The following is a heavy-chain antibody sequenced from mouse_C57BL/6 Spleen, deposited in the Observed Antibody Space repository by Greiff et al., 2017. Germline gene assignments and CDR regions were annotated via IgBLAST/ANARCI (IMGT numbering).Heavy chain of an antibody. CDR3: ARPYYSNSYYFDY. V-gene: IGHV1-82*01. CDR1: GFAFSSSW. CDR2: IYPGDGDT. J-gene: IGHJ2*01. D-gene: IGHD2-5*01. Sequence: VQLKQSGPELVKPGASVKISCTASGFAFSSSWMNWVKQRPGKGLEWIGRIYPGDGDTNYNGKFKGEATLTADKSSSTAYMQLSSLTSEDSAVYFGARPYYSNSYYFDYWGQGTTLTVSS.